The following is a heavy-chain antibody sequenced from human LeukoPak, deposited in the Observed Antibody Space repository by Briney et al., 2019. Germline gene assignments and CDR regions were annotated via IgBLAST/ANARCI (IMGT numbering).Heavy chain of an antibody. CDR1: GGSFSGYY. CDR3: ARGLHCSSTSCYDGATYFDY. V-gene: IGHV4-34*01. CDR2: INHSGST. D-gene: IGHD2-2*01. Sequence: SETLSLTCAVYGGSFSGYYWSWIRQPPGKGLEWIGEINHSGSTNYNPSLKSRVTISVDTSKNQFSLKLSSVTAADTAVYYCARGLHCSSTSCYDGATYFDYWGQGTLGTVSS. J-gene: IGHJ4*02.